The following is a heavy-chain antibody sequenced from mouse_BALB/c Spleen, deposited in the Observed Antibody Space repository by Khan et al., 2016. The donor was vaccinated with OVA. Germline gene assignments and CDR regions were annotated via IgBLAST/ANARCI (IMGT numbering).Heavy chain of an antibody. D-gene: IGHD2-4*01. Sequence: EVELVESGGGLVKPGGSLKLSCAASGFTFSSYTMSWVRQTPEKRLEWVATISSGGSYTYYPDSVKGRFTISRDNAKNTLYLQMSSLKSEDTAMXYCTRDGTLRRFAYWGQGTLVTVSA. J-gene: IGHJ3*01. V-gene: IGHV5-6-4*01. CDR3: TRDGTLRRFAY. CDR1: GFTFSSYT. CDR2: ISSGGSYT.